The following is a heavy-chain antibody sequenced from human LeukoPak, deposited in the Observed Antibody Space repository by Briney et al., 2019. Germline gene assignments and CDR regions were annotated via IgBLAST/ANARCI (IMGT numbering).Heavy chain of an antibody. D-gene: IGHD2-8*01. Sequence: GGSLRLSCAASGFTFSSYSMNWVRQAPGKGLGWVSYISSSSTIYYADSVKGRFTISRDNAKNSLYLQMNSLRDEDTAVYYCARGIRCFDYWGQGTLVTVSS. V-gene: IGHV3-48*02. CDR2: ISSSSTI. CDR1: GFTFSSYS. J-gene: IGHJ4*02. CDR3: ARGIRCFDY.